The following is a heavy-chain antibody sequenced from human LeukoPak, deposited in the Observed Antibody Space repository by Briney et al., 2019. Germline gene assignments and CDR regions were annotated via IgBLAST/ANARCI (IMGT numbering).Heavy chain of an antibody. Sequence: PSETLSLTCAVYSGSFSGYYWSWIRQPPGKGLEWIGEINHSGSTNYNPSLKSRVTISVDTSKNQFSLKLSSVTAADTAVYYCARSVSDSSGYYSVLRGPSRKNWFDPWGQGTLVTVSS. V-gene: IGHV4-34*01. CDR1: SGSFSGYY. CDR2: INHSGST. J-gene: IGHJ5*02. CDR3: ARSVSDSSGYYSVLRGPSRKNWFDP. D-gene: IGHD3-22*01.